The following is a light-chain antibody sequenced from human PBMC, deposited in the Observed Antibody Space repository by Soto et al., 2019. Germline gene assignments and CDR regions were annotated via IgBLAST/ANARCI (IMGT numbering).Light chain of an antibody. V-gene: IGLV2-8*01. CDR2: DVI. CDR3: SSYAGSNSLI. CDR1: STDVGGYNH. J-gene: IGLJ1*01. Sequence: QSALTQPPSASGALGQSVTISCTGTSTDVGGYNHVSWYQQHPGKAPKLLIYDVIHRPSGVPDRFSGSKSGNTASLTVSGLKADDEVDYYCSSYAGSNSLIFGTGTKLTVL.